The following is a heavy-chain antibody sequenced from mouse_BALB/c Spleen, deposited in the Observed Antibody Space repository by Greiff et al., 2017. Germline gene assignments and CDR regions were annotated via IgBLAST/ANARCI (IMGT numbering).Heavy chain of an antibody. CDR3: ARDEDYYGYGFAY. CDR1: GFSLTGYG. Sequence: QVQLKESGPGLVAPSQSLSITCTVSGFSLTGYGVNWVRQPPGKGLEWLGMIWGDGSTDYNSALKSRLSISKDNSKSQVFLKMNSLQTDDTARYYCARDEDYYGYGFAYWGQGTLVTVSA. V-gene: IGHV2-6-7*01. CDR2: IWGDGST. D-gene: IGHD1-2*01. J-gene: IGHJ3*01.